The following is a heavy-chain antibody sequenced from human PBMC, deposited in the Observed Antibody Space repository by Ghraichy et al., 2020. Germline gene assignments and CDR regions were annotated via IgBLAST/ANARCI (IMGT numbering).Heavy chain of an antibody. CDR1: GGSISGYY. CDR2: IYYSGST. V-gene: IGHV4-59*08. CDR3: ARLGCGGDCYSNYFDS. J-gene: IGHJ4*02. D-gene: IGHD2-21*02. Sequence: SETLSLTCTVSGGSISGYYWSWIRQPPGKGLEWIGYIYYSGSTNYNPSLKSRVTISVDTSKNQFSLRLSSVTAADTGVYYCARLGCGGDCYSNYFDSWGQGTLVTVSS.